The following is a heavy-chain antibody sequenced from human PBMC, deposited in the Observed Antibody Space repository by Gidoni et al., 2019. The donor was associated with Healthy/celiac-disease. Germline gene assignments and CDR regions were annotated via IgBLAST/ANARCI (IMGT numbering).Heavy chain of an antibody. D-gene: IGHD3-3*01. CDR1: GFPFSSYG. CDR3: AKDGVVITGDYFDY. Sequence: QVQLVASGGGVVQPGRSLRLSCAAPGFPFSSYGMHWVRQAPGKGLEWVAVISYDGSNKYYADSVKGRFTISRDNSKNTLYLQMNSLRAEDTAVYYCAKDGVVITGDYFDYWGQGTLVTVSS. J-gene: IGHJ4*02. V-gene: IGHV3-30*18. CDR2: ISYDGSNK.